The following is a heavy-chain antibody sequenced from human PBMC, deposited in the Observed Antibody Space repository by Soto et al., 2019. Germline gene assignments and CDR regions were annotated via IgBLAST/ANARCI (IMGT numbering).Heavy chain of an antibody. Sequence: QVQLVESGGGVVQPGRSLRVYCAPSGFTFSTYPMLWVRQAPGKGLEWVAVISHDGSNEHYADSVKGRFTIFRDNSKSMLYLQLNSLRPEDTAVYYCARASSDIVATYYFDYWGQGTLVTVSS. J-gene: IGHJ4*02. CDR3: ARASSDIVATYYFDY. CDR2: ISHDGSNE. CDR1: GFTFSTYP. D-gene: IGHD5-12*01. V-gene: IGHV3-30-3*01.